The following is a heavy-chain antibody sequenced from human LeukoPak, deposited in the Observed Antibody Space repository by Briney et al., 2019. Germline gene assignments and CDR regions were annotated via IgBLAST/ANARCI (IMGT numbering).Heavy chain of an antibody. V-gene: IGHV1-18*01. CDR1: GYTFTSYG. CDR3: ATRAYYDFWSGKKGPYYYYMDV. CDR2: ISAYNGNT. D-gene: IGHD3-3*01. Sequence: ASVKVSCKASGYTFTSYGISWVRQAPGQGVEWMGWISAYNGNTNYAQKLQGRVTMTTDTSTSTAYMELRSLRSDDTAVYYCATRAYYDFWSGKKGPYYYYMDVWGKGTTVTVSS. J-gene: IGHJ6*03.